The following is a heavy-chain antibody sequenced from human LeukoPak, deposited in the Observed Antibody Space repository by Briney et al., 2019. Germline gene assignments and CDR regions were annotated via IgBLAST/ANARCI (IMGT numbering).Heavy chain of an antibody. CDR1: GGSISSSSYY. J-gene: IGHJ4*02. D-gene: IGHD3-10*01. CDR2: IYYSGST. CDR3: ARAQYTYYYGSGSSSHDY. Sequence: SETLSLTCTVSGGSISSSSYYWGWIRQPPGKGLEWIGSIYYSGSTYYNPSLRSRVIVSVDTSKNHFSLKLSSVTAADTAVYYCARAQYTYYYGSGSSSHDYWGQGTLVTVSS. V-gene: IGHV4-39*07.